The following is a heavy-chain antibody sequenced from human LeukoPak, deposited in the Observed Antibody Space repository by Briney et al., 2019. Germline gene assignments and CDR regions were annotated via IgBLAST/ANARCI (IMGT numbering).Heavy chain of an antibody. Sequence: GRSLRLSCAASGFTFSSYAMHWVRQAPGKGLEWVAVISYDGSNKYYADSVKGRFTISRDDSKNTLYLQMNSLRAEDTAVYYCARLYCGGDCYEWGQGTLVTVSS. CDR3: ARLYCGGDCYE. CDR1: GFTFSSYA. CDR2: ISYDGSNK. V-gene: IGHV3-30-3*01. D-gene: IGHD2-21*01. J-gene: IGHJ4*02.